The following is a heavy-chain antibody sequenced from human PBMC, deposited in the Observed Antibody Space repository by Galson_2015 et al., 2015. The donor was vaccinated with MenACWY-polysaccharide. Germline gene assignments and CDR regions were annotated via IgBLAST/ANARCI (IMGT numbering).Heavy chain of an antibody. CDR2: IWSNGINN. Sequence: SLRLSCAVSGFSLSTCGMHWVRQAPGKGLEWLAVIWSNGINNYYSDSVRGRFTISRDDSKHSLLLQMNGLRVDGTAVYYCARERGPFDAFDVWGQGTMVTVSS. CDR1: GFSLSTCG. V-gene: IGHV3-33*01. J-gene: IGHJ3*01. D-gene: IGHD3-10*01. CDR3: ARERGPFDAFDV.